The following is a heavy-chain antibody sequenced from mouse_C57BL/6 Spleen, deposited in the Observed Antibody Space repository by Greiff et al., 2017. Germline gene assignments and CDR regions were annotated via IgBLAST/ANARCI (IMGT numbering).Heavy chain of an antibody. J-gene: IGHJ4*01. D-gene: IGHD3-3*01. CDR3: ARAGEDYAMDY. Sequence: QVQLKQPGAELVRPGSSVKLSCKASGYTFTSYWMHWVKQRPIQGLEWIGNIDPSDSETHYNQKFKDKATLPVDKSSSAAYMQRSSLTSEASAVYYCARAGEDYAMDYWGQGTSVTVSS. CDR1: GYTFTSYW. CDR2: IDPSDSET. V-gene: IGHV1-52*01.